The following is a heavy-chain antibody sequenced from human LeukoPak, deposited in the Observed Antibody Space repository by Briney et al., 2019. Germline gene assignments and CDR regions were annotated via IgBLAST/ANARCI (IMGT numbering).Heavy chain of an antibody. Sequence: GRSLRLSCAASGFTFSSYGMHWVRQAPGKGLEWVAVISYDGSNKYYADSVKGRFTISRDNSKNTLYLQMNSLRAEDTAVYYCARARGGYDLSRGDTFDYWGQGTLVTVSS. V-gene: IGHV3-30*03. CDR2: ISYDGSNK. CDR3: ARARGGYDLSRGDTFDY. D-gene: IGHD5-12*01. J-gene: IGHJ4*02. CDR1: GFTFSSYG.